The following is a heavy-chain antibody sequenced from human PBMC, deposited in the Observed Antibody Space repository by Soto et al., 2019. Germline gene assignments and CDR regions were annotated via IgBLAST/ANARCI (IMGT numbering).Heavy chain of an antibody. CDR2: IYYSGST. CDR1: GVSISSYY. D-gene: IGHD4-17*01. V-gene: IGHV4-59*08. Sequence: SETLSLTCTVSGVSISSYYWSWIRQPPGKGLEWIGYIYYSGSTNYNPSLKSRVTISVDTSKNQFSLKLSSVTAADTAVYYCARRYGDYFDFWGQGTLVTVSS. J-gene: IGHJ4*02. CDR3: ARRYGDYFDF.